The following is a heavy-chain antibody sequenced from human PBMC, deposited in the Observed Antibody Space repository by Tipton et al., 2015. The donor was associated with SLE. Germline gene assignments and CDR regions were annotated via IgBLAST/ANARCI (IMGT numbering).Heavy chain of an antibody. CDR3: ARGYSSSLDRNWFDP. CDR2: IYYSGST. Sequence: TLSLTCTVSGGSISSYYWSWIRQPPGRGLEWIGYIYYSGSTGYNPSLKSRVTISVDRSKNQFPLKLSSVTAADTAVYYCARGYSSSLDRNWFDPWGQGTLVTVSS. CDR1: GGSISSYY. D-gene: IGHD6-6*01. V-gene: IGHV4-59*01. J-gene: IGHJ5*02.